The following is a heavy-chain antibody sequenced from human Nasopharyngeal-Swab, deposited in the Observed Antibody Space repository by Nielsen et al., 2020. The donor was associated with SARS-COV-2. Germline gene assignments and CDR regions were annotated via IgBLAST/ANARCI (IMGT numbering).Heavy chain of an antibody. Sequence: GESLKISCAASGFMFDDYAMHWVRQAPGKGLEWVSIITGDGGRTYYADSVKGRFTVSRDNSKNSLYLQMDSLRTDDTAFYYCAKDIQGGEYSSSSMDYWGQGTLVTVSS. J-gene: IGHJ4*02. D-gene: IGHD6-6*01. CDR3: AKDIQGGEYSSSSMDY. V-gene: IGHV3-43*02. CDR2: ITGDGGRT. CDR1: GFMFDDYA.